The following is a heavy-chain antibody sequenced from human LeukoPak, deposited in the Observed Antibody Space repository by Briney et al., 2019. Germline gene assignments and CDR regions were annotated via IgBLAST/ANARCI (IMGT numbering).Heavy chain of an antibody. CDR3: ARDDDYGGNNLDY. Sequence: GGSLRLSCAASGFTFRNYGMHWVRQAPGKGLEWVALILYDGRKVYHADSVKGRFTISRDNSKNMLYLQMNSLRAEDTALYYCARDDDYGGNNLDYWGQGTLVTVSS. J-gene: IGHJ4*02. CDR2: ILYDGRKV. V-gene: IGHV3-30*02. CDR1: GFTFRNYG. D-gene: IGHD4-23*01.